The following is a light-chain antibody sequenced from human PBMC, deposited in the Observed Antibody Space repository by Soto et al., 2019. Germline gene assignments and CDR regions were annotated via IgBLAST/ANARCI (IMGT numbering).Light chain of an antibody. CDR3: QQHINRLP. CDR2: DAS. V-gene: IGKV3-11*01. J-gene: IGKJ4*01. CDR1: QSVSNY. Sequence: ENVLTQSPATLSLSPGERATLSCRASQSVSNYLAWYQQKPGQAPRLLIYDASNRATGIPARFSGSGSGTDFTLTISTLEPEDFAVYYCQQHINRLPFGGGTKVDIK.